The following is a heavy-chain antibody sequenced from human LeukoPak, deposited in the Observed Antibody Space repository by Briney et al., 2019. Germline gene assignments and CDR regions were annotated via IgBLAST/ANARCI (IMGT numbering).Heavy chain of an antibody. J-gene: IGHJ3*02. D-gene: IGHD3-22*01. V-gene: IGHV4-30-2*01. Sequence: TLSLTCAVSGGSISSGGYSWSWIRQPPGKGLEWIGYIYHSGSTYYNPSLKSRVTISVDRSKNQFSLKLSSVTAADTAVYYCASVYDSTGMGAFDIWGQGTMVTVSS. CDR2: IYHSGST. CDR1: GGSISSGGYS. CDR3: ASVYDSTGMGAFDI.